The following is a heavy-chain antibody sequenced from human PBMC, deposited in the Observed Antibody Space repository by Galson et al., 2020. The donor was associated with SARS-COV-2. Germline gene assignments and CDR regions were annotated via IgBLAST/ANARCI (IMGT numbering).Heavy chain of an antibody. CDR3: SRGLSSSWPFSDC. Sequence: GEPPKISCAASGLTFSSYNMNWVRQAPGKGLEWVSFITSSSTTYYADSVKGRFTISRDNAKNSLYLQMSGLRDDDTALYYCSRGLSSSWPFSDCWGQGALVTVSA. CDR1: GLTFSSYN. J-gene: IGHJ4*02. D-gene: IGHD6-13*01. CDR2: ITSSSTT. V-gene: IGHV3-48*02.